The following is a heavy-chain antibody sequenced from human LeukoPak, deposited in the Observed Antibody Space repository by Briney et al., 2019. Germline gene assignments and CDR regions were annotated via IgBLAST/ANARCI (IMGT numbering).Heavy chain of an antibody. J-gene: IGHJ4*02. V-gene: IGHV1-2*02. CDR2: INPNSGGT. Sequence: ASVKVSCKAPGYTFTGYYMHWVRQAPGQGLEWMGWINPNSGGTNYAQKFQGRVTMTRDTSISTAYMELSRLRSDDTAVYYCARADSSGWYRGDYWGQGTLVTVSS. CDR1: GYTFTGYY. CDR3: ARADSSGWYRGDY. D-gene: IGHD6-19*01.